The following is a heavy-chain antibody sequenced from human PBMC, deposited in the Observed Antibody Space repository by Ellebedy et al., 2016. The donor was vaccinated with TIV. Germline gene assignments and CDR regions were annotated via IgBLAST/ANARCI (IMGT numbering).Heavy chain of an antibody. J-gene: IGHJ4*02. CDR2: INPSVGRT. V-gene: IGHV1-46*04. D-gene: IGHD6-19*01. CDR1: GYTFTSYF. CDR3: ARARSSGWLHTPDY. Sequence: AASVKVSCKASGYTFTSYFMHWARQAPGQGLEWMGIINPSVGRTTYAQKLQGRVTMTRDTSTSTVYMELSSLRSEDTAVYYCARARSSGWLHTPDYWGQGTLVTVSS.